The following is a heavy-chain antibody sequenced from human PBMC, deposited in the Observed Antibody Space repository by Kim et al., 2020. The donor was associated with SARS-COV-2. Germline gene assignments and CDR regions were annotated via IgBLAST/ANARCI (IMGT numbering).Heavy chain of an antibody. V-gene: IGHV4-4*02. D-gene: IGHD2-2*01. Sequence: SETLSLTCAVSGGSISSSNWWSWVRQPPGKGLEWIGEIYHSGSTNYNPSLKSRVTISVDKSKNQFSLKLSSVTAADTAVYYCARDPCSSTSCSRGRGRFDPWGQGTLVTVSS. CDR1: GGSISSSNW. CDR3: ARDPCSSTSCSRGRGRFDP. CDR2: IYHSGST. J-gene: IGHJ5*02.